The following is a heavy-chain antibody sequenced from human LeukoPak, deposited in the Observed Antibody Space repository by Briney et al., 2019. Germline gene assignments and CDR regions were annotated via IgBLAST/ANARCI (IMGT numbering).Heavy chain of an antibody. V-gene: IGHV3-21*01. Sequence: GGSLRLSCAASGFTFSSYSMNWVRQAPGKGLEWVSSISSSSSYIYYADSVKGRFTISRDNAKNSLYLQMNSLRAEDTAVYYCARVGYGSGSYALNWFDPWGQGTLVTVSS. J-gene: IGHJ5*02. CDR2: ISSSSSYI. CDR3: ARVGYGSGSYALNWFDP. D-gene: IGHD3-10*01. CDR1: GFTFSSYS.